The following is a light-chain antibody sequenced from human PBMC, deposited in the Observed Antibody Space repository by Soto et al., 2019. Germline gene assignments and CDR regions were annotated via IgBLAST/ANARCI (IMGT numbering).Light chain of an antibody. CDR1: SSNIGAGHV. CDR3: QSYDYSLSASV. Sequence: QAVVTQPPSVSGAPGQRVTISCTGSSSNIGAGHVVHWYQQFPGRAPNLLIYGSSNRPSGVPDRFSGSKSGTSASLAITGRQAEDEADYYCQSYDYSLSASVFGGGTKLTVL. CDR2: GSS. V-gene: IGLV1-40*01. J-gene: IGLJ2*01.